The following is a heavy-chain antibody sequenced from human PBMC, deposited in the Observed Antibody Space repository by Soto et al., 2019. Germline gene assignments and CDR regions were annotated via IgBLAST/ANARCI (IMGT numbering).Heavy chain of an antibody. CDR2: IYYSGAT. J-gene: IGHJ5*02. Sequence: SETLSLTCTISGGSINSVDYYWSWIRQPPGKGLEWIGFIYYSGATYYNPSLKSRVSISVDTSKNQFSLKLSSVTAADTAVYYCARRGSGSLGWFAPWGQGTLVTVSS. V-gene: IGHV4-30-4*01. CDR1: GGSINSVDYY. D-gene: IGHD3-10*01. CDR3: ARRGSGSLGWFAP.